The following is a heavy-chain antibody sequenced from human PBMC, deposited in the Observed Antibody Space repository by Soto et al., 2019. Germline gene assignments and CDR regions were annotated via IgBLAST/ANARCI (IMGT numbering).Heavy chain of an antibody. CDR2: IIPIFGTA. CDR1: GGTFSSYS. V-gene: IGHV1-69*01. CDR3: ARDGGRHSGGIDY. D-gene: IGHD1-26*01. J-gene: IGHJ4*02. Sequence: QVQLVQSGAEVKKPGSSVKVSCKASGGTFSSYSINWVRQAPGQGLEWMGEIIPIFGTANYAQKFQRRVTITADESTSTAYMELRSLRSEDTAVYYCARDGGRHSGGIDYWGQGTRVTVSS.